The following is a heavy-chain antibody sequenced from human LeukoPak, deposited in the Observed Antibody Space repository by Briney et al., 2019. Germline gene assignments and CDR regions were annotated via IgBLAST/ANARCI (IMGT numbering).Heavy chain of an antibody. CDR2: MNPNSGNT. CDR1: GYTFTSYD. Sequence: ASVKVSCKASGYTFTSYDINWVRQATGQGLEWMGWMNPNSGNTGYAQKFQGRVTMTRNTSISTAYMELSSLRSEDTAVYYCARGVATYYYYYYYMDVWGKGTTVTISS. D-gene: IGHD5-12*01. J-gene: IGHJ6*03. V-gene: IGHV1-8*01. CDR3: ARGVATYYYYYYYMDV.